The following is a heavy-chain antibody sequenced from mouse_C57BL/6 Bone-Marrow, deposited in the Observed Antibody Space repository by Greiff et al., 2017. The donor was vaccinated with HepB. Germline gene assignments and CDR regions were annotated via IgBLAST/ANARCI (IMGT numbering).Heavy chain of an antibody. CDR1: GFTFSSYA. CDR3: TRAFYYDYDVPHYYAMDY. Sequence: EVKLEESGEGLVKPGGSLKLSCAASGFTFSSYAMSWVRQTPEKRLEWVAYISSGGDYIYYADTVKGRFTISRDNARNTLYLQMSSLKSEDTAMYYCTRAFYYDYDVPHYYAMDYWGQGTSVTVSS. D-gene: IGHD2-4*01. V-gene: IGHV5-9-1*02. CDR2: ISSGGDYI. J-gene: IGHJ4*01.